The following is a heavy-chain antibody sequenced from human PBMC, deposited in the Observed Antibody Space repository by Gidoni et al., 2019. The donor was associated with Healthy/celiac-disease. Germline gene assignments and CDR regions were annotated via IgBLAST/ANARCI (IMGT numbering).Heavy chain of an antibody. CDR1: GFTFSSYS. CDR2: ISSSSSYI. J-gene: IGHJ2*01. Sequence: EVQLVESGGGLVKPGGSLRLACAASGFTFSSYSMNWVRQAPGKGLGWVSSISSSSSYIYYDDSVTGRFTISRDNAKNSLYLQMNSLRAEDTAVYYCARGGRLGWYFDLGGRGTLVTVSS. CDR3: ARGGRLGWYFDL. D-gene: IGHD6-19*01. V-gene: IGHV3-21*01.